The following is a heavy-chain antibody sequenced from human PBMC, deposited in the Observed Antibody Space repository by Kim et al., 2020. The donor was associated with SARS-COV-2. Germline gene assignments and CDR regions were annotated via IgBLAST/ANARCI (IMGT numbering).Heavy chain of an antibody. V-gene: IGHV4-59*01. CDR3: AREGYSGWFDP. D-gene: IGHD3-10*01. J-gene: IGHJ5*02. Sequence: HPSLESRVTISLDTSKNQFYRKLSSVTAADTAVYYCAREGYSGWFDPWGQGTLVTVSS.